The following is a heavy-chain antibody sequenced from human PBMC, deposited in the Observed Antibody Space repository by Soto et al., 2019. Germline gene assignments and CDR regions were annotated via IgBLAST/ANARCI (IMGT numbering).Heavy chain of an antibody. CDR3: ARGAPYGDYGEGDHYYYGMDV. V-gene: IGHV3-13*05. Sequence: GGSLRLSCAASGFTFSSYDMHWVRQARGKGLEWVSAIGTAGDPYYPGSVKGRFTISRENAKNSLYLQMNSLRAGDTAVYYCARGAPYGDYGEGDHYYYGMDVWGQGTKVTVSS. J-gene: IGHJ6*02. D-gene: IGHD4-17*01. CDR2: IGTAGDP. CDR1: GFTFSSYD.